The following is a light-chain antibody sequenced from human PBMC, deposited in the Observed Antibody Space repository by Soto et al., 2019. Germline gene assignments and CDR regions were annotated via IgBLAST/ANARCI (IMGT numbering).Light chain of an antibody. J-gene: IGKJ1*01. CDR2: GAS. V-gene: IGKV3-15*01. CDR1: QSVSSN. CDR3: QQYNNWPGT. Sequence: EIVITQSPATLSVSPGERATLSCRASQSVSSNLAWYQQKPGQAPRLLIYGASTRATGIPARFSGSGSGTEFTLTISSLQSEDFAVYYCQQYNNWPGTFG.